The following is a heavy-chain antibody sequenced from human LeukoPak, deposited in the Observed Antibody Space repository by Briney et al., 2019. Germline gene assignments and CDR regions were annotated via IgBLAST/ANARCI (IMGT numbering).Heavy chain of an antibody. Sequence: GGSLRLSCAASGFTFSSYGMHRVRQAPGLGLEWVAVISYDGSNKYYADSVKGRFTISRDNSKNTLYLQMNSLRAEDTAVYYCAKDLALGFDPWGQGTLVTVSS. V-gene: IGHV3-30*18. CDR2: ISYDGSNK. CDR3: AKDLALGFDP. J-gene: IGHJ5*02. CDR1: GFTFSSYG.